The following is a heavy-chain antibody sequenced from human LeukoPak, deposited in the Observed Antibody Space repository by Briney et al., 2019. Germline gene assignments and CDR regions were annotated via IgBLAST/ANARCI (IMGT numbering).Heavy chain of an antibody. V-gene: IGHV3-23*01. D-gene: IGHD6-19*01. J-gene: IGHJ4*02. Sequence: GGSLRLSCAASGSTFSSYAMSWVRQAPGKGLEWVSAISGSGGSTYYADSVKGRFTISRDNSKNTLYLQMNSLRAEDTAVYYCAKDRPWIAVAGYYFDYWGQGTLVTVSS. CDR3: AKDRPWIAVAGYYFDY. CDR2: ISGSGGST. CDR1: GSTFSSYA.